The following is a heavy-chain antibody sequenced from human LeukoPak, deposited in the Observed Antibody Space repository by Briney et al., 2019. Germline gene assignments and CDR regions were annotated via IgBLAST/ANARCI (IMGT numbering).Heavy chain of an antibody. D-gene: IGHD3-22*01. CDR1: GYTFTSYG. Sequence: ASVKVSCKASGYTFTSYGISWVRQAPGQGLEWMGWISAYNGNTNYAQKLQGRVTMTTDTSTSTAYMELRSLRSDDTAVYYCARASGRYDSSGYYYAYYYYMDVWGKGTTVTVSS. CDR3: ARASGRYDSSGYYYAYYYYMDV. CDR2: ISAYNGNT. V-gene: IGHV1-18*01. J-gene: IGHJ6*03.